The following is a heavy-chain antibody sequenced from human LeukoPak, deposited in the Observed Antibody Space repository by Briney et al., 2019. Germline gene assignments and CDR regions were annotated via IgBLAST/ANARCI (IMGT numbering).Heavy chain of an antibody. CDR1: GYTLTELS. Sequence: ASVKVSCKVSGYTLTELSMHWVRQAPGKGLEWMGGFDPEDGETIYAQKFQGRVTMTEDTSTDTAYMELSSLRSEDPAVYYCATAKQLEVYSSSWYYFDYWGQGTLVTVSS. CDR3: ATAKQLEVYSSSWYYFDY. J-gene: IGHJ4*02. CDR2: FDPEDGET. V-gene: IGHV1-24*01. D-gene: IGHD6-13*01.